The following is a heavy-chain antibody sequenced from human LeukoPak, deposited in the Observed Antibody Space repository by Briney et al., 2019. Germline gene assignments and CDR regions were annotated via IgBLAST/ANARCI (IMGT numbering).Heavy chain of an antibody. D-gene: IGHD3-9*01. Sequence: KTGGSLRLSCAASGFTFSNAWMSWVRQAPGKGLEWVGRIKTKTDGGTTDYAAPVKGRFTISRDDSKNTLYLQMNSLKTEDTAVYYCTTDADILTGYYFDYWGQGTLVTVSS. V-gene: IGHV3-15*01. J-gene: IGHJ4*02. CDR2: IKTKTDGGTT. CDR1: GFTFSNAW. CDR3: TTDADILTGYYFDY.